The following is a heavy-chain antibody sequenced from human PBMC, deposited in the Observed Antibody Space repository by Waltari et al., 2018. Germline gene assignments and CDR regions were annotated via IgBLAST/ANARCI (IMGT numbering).Heavy chain of an antibody. Sequence: QVQLQESGPGLVKPSQTLSLTCTVSGGSISSGSFYWSWIRQPAGKGLEWIGRIYTSGSTKYNPSLKRRATISADTSKNQFALKLSSVTAADTAVYYCAAGDCGGDCSTYWGQGTLVTVSS. CDR3: AAGDCGGDCSTY. CDR1: GGSISSGSFY. D-gene: IGHD2-21*01. J-gene: IGHJ4*02. CDR2: IYTSGST. V-gene: IGHV4-61*02.